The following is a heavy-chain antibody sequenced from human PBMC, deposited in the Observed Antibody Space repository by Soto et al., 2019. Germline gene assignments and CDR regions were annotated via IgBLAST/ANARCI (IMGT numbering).Heavy chain of an antibody. CDR3: ARDGYYYDSSGYYYYLDY. Sequence: QVQLVQSGAEVKKPGSSVKVSCKASGGTFSSYAISWVRQAPGQGLEWMGGIIPIFGTANYAQKCQGRVTITADESTSTAYMELSSLRSEDRAVYYCARDGYYYDSSGYYYYLDYWGQGTLVTVSS. CDR2: IIPIFGTA. CDR1: GGTFSSYA. J-gene: IGHJ4*02. D-gene: IGHD3-22*01. V-gene: IGHV1-69*12.